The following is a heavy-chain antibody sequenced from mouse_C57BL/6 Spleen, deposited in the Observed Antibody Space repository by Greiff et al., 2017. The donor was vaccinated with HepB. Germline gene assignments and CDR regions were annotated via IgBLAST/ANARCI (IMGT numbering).Heavy chain of an antibody. D-gene: IGHD2-4*01. CDR1: GYTFTSYW. J-gene: IGHJ2*01. Sequence: QVQLQQPGAVLVKPGASVKMSCKASGYTFTSYWITWVKQRPGQGLEWIGDIYPGSGSTNYNEKFKSKATLTVDTSSSTASVQLSSLTSEDSAVYYCAGEGGPYDYDGFDYWGQGTTLTVSS. V-gene: IGHV1-55*01. CDR2: IYPGSGST. CDR3: AGEGGPYDYDGFDY.